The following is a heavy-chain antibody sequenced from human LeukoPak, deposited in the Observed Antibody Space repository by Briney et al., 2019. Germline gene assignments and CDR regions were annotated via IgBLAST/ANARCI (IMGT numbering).Heavy chain of an antibody. V-gene: IGHV3-30-3*01. CDR3: ASTPPNHYYASSGYYPDY. D-gene: IGHD3-22*01. Sequence: PGGSLRLSCAASGFTFSSYAMHWVRQAPGKGQEWVAVISYDGSNKYYADSVKGRFTISRDNSKNTLYLQMNSLRVEDTAVYYCASTPPNHYYASSGYYPDYWGQGTLVTVSS. CDR1: GFTFSSYA. CDR2: ISYDGSNK. J-gene: IGHJ4*02.